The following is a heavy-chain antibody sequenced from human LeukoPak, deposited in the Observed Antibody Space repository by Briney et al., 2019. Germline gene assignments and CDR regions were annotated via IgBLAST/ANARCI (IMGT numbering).Heavy chain of an antibody. CDR1: GGSISSYY. J-gene: IGHJ4*02. Sequence: KSSETLSLTCTVSGGSISSYYWSWIRQPPGKGLEWIGYIYYSGSTNYNPSLKSRVTISVDTSKNQFSLKLSSVTAADTAVYYCARQIRYYGSGSYGTFDYWGQGTLVTVSS. CDR2: IYYSGST. V-gene: IGHV4-59*08. D-gene: IGHD3-10*01. CDR3: ARQIRYYGSGSYGTFDY.